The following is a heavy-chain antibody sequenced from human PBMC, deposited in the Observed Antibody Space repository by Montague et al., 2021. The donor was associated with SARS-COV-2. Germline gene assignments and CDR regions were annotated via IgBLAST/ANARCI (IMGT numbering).Heavy chain of an antibody. CDR3: ARAQNTCFIANCVNYFEV. V-gene: IGHV4-59*01. J-gene: IGHJ4*02. CDR2: VHYTGST. D-gene: IGHD1-1*01. Sequence: SETLSLTCEVSGGSISSYYWSWIRQSPGKGLEWIGYVHYTGSTKYNPSLKTRVTLTLDTPKNLFSLKLSPVTAADTAVYYCARAQNTCFIANCVNYFEVWGLGALVTVST. CDR1: GGSISSYY.